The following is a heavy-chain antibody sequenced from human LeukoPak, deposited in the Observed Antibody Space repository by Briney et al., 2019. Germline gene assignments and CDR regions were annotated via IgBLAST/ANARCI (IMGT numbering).Heavy chain of an antibody. D-gene: IGHD3-10*01. Sequence: GGSLRLSCAASGFTFSSYAMSWVRQAPGKGLEWVSAISASGESTYYADSVKGRFTISRDNSKNTPYLQMNSLRAEDTAVYYCAKGMSYYGSGSLDYWGQGTLVTVSS. CDR3: AKGMSYYGSGSLDY. V-gene: IGHV3-23*01. J-gene: IGHJ4*02. CDR2: ISASGEST. CDR1: GFTFSSYA.